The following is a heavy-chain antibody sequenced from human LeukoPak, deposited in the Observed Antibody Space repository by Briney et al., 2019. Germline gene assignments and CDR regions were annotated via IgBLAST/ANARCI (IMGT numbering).Heavy chain of an antibody. CDR3: ARLDYGDYSYYFDY. D-gene: IGHD4-17*01. J-gene: IGHJ4*02. V-gene: IGHV4-59*08. Sequence: PSETLSLTCTVSGGSISSYYWSWIRQPPGKGLEWIGYIYYSGSTNYNPSLKSRVTISVDTSKNQFSLKLSSVTAADTAVYYCARLDYGDYSYYFDYWGQGTLVTVS. CDR2: IYYSGST. CDR1: GGSISSYY.